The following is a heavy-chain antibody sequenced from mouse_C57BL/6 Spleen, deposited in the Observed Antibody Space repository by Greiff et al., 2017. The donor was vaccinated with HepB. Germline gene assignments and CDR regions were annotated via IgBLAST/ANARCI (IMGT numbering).Heavy chain of an antibody. J-gene: IGHJ2*01. V-gene: IGHV1-80*01. CDR1: GYAFSSYW. CDR2: IYPGDGDT. D-gene: IGHD1-1*01. CDR3: ARWNYYYGSSYFDY. Sequence: VQLQQSGAELVKPGASVKISCKASGYAFSSYWMNWVKQRPGKGLEWIGQIYPGDGDTNYNGKFEGKATLTADKSSSTAYMQLSSLTSEDSAVYFCARWNYYYGSSYFDYWGQGTTLTVSS.